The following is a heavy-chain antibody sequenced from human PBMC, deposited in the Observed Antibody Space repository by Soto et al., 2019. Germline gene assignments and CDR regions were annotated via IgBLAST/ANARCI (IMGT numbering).Heavy chain of an antibody. V-gene: IGHV1-69*06. Sequence: SVKGSFKASGGAVNSYGISCVRQSPGQGLDWMGVIIHLYGTVNYAQKFQGRVSITADKSTSTAYMDLNSLRSDDTAVYSCARVWVIRGVITSQLGLWGPGTKVKVSS. CDR2: IIHLYGTV. CDR1: GGAVNSYG. J-gene: IGHJ4*02. CDR3: ARVWVIRGVITSQLGL. D-gene: IGHD2-21*01.